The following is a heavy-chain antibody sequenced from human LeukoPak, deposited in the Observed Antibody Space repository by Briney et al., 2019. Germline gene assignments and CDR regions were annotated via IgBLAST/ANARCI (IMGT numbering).Heavy chain of an antibody. CDR1: GFTFSSYA. D-gene: IGHD6-19*01. J-gene: IGHJ6*03. CDR2: ITTSSSYM. V-gene: IGHV3-21*01. CDR3: ARDPYSGGYGAYYYYYMDV. Sequence: GGSLRLSCAASGFTFSSYAMSWVRQAPGKGLEWVSSITTSSSYMFYADSVRGRFTISRDNAENSLYLQMNSLRDEDTAVYYCARDPYSGGYGAYYYYYMDVWGKGTTVTVSS.